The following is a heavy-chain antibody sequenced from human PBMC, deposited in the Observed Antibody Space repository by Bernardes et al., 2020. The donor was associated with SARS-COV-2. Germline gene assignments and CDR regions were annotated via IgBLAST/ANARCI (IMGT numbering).Heavy chain of an antibody. Sequence: SQTLSLTCAISGDSVSSNSAAWNWIRQSPSRGLEWLGRTYYRSKWYNDYAVSVKSRISINPDTSKNQFSLQLNSVTPEDTAVYYCARADRTSGYYWFDYWGQGTLVTVSS. CDR3: ARADRTSGYYWFDY. J-gene: IGHJ4*02. CDR1: GDSVSSNSAA. V-gene: IGHV6-1*01. D-gene: IGHD3-22*01. CDR2: TYYRSKWYN.